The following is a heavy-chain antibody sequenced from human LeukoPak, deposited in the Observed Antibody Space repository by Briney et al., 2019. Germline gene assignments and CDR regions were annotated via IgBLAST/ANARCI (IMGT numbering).Heavy chain of an antibody. D-gene: IGHD1-26*01. CDR2: INPNSGGT. CDR3: ARDAVPGIVGARHFDY. J-gene: IGHJ4*02. CDR1: GYTFTGYY. V-gene: IGHV1-2*02. Sequence: ASVKVSCKASGYTFTGYYMHWVRQAPGQGLEWMGWINPNSGGTNYAQKFQGRVTMTRDTSISTAYMELSSLRSEDTAVYYCARDAVPGIVGARHFDYWGQGTLVTVSS.